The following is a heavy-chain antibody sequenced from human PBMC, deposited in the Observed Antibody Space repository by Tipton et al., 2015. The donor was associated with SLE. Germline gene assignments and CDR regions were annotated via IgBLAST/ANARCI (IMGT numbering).Heavy chain of an antibody. CDR3: AGSYSGSDDAFDI. Sequence: TLSLTCAVSGYSISSGYYWGWIRQPPGKGLEWIGSIYHSGSTYYNPSLKSRVTISVDTSMNQFSLKLSSVTAADTAVYYCAGSYSGSDDAFDIWGQGTMVTVSS. D-gene: IGHD1-26*01. J-gene: IGHJ3*02. CDR1: GYSISSGYY. V-gene: IGHV4-38-2*01. CDR2: IYHSGST.